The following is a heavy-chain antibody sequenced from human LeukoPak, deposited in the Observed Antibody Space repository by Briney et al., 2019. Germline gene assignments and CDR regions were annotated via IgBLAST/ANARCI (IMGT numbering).Heavy chain of an antibody. D-gene: IGHD1-1*01. CDR3: AKVVGTGTTSTDY. Sequence: GGSLRLSCAASGFSFSNYAMTWGRQAPGKGLECVSVISGSGSNTDYADSVKGRFTISRTNSKNPRTLQMNSLGAEDTAVYYGAKVVGTGTTSTDYWGQGTLVTVSS. V-gene: IGHV3-23*01. CDR1: GFSFSNYA. CDR2: ISGSGSNT. J-gene: IGHJ4*02.